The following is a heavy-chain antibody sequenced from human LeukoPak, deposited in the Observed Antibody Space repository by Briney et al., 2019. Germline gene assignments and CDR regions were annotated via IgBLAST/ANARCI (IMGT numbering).Heavy chain of an antibody. CDR2: IYTSGST. CDR3: ARVSGSYGEYYYYGMDV. V-gene: IGHV4-4*07. J-gene: IGHJ6*02. D-gene: IGHD1-26*01. CDR1: GGSISSYY. Sequence: SETLSLTCTVSGGSISSYYWSWIRQPAGKGLEWIGRIYTSGSTNYNPSLKSRVTMSVDTSKNQFSLKLSSVTAADTAVYYCARVSGSYGEYYYYGMDVWGQGTTVTVSS.